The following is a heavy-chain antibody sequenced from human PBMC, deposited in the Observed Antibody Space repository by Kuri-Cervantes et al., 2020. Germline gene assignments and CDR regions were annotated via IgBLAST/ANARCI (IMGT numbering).Heavy chain of an antibody. CDR3: ARLSPGDYYYGMDV. CDR1: GFTFSSYA. Sequence: GESLKISCAASGFTFSSYAMSWVRQAPGKGLEWVSYISSSGGIRYYADSVKGRFTISRDNAKNSLYLQMNSLRAEETAVYYYARLSPGDYYYGMDVWGQGTTVTVSS. J-gene: IGHJ6*02. V-gene: IGHV3-21*05. CDR2: ISSSGGIR.